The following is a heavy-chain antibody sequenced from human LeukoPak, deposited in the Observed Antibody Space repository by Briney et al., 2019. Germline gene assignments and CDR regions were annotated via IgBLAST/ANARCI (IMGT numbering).Heavy chain of an antibody. V-gene: IGHV4-61*01. J-gene: IGHJ4*02. Sequence: SETLSLTCTVSGGSVSSDSYYWGWIRQPPGKGREWIGYIYYSGSTNYNPSLKSRVTISVDTSKNQFSLKLSSVTAADTAVYYCARRVWETHYWGQGTLVTVSS. CDR1: GGSVSSDSYY. CDR3: ARRVWETHY. D-gene: IGHD1-26*01. CDR2: IYYSGST.